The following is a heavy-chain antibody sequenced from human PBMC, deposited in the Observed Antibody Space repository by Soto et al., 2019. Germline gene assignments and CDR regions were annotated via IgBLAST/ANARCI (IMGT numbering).Heavy chain of an antibody. D-gene: IGHD3-22*01. CDR1: GFPFSDYA. CDR3: AKGGAFYYDLNWFDP. V-gene: IGHV3-23*01. Sequence: GGSLRLSCGASGFPFSDYAMNWVRQAPGKGLEWVSTISGSGGSTYYADSVRGRLTISRDNPKNTLYLQMHSLRPDDTAIYYCAKGGAFYYDLNWFDPWGQGTSVTVS. CDR2: ISGSGGST. J-gene: IGHJ5*02.